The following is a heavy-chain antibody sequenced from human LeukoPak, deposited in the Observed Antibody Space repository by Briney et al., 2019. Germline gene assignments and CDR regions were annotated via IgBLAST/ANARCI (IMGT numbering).Heavy chain of an antibody. D-gene: IGHD3-9*01. CDR1: GSSISSYY. V-gene: IGHV4-34*01. J-gene: IGHJ3*02. Sequence: SETLSLTCTVSGSSISSYYWSWIRQPPGKGLEWIGEINHSGSTNYNPSLKSRVTISVDTSKNQFSLKLSSVTAADTAVYYCATQTPRYFDWLLAADAFDIWGQGTMVTVSS. CDR2: INHSGST. CDR3: ATQTPRYFDWLLAADAFDI.